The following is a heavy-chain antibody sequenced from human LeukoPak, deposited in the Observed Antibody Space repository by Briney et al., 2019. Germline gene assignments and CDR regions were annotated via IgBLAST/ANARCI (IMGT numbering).Heavy chain of an antibody. D-gene: IGHD2-15*01. CDR2: MNPNSGNA. CDR3: ARASLGYSAPTIDY. V-gene: IGHV1-8*01. J-gene: IGHJ4*02. CDR1: GYTFSSYD. Sequence: ASVKVSCKASGYTFSSYDINWVRQATGQGLERMGWMNPNSGNAGYAQKFQDRVTMTRNISISTAYMEVSSLRFEDTAVYYCARASLGYSAPTIDYWGQGTLVTVSS.